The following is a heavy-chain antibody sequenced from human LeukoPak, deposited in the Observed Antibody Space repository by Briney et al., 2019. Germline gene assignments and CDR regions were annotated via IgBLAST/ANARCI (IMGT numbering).Heavy chain of an antibody. J-gene: IGHJ3*02. CDR2: FDPEDGET. D-gene: IGHD3-22*01. V-gene: IGHV1-24*01. CDR3: AANMIVVVLDAFDI. Sequence: ASVKVSCKVSGYTLTELSMHWVRQAPGKGLEWMGGFDPEDGETIYAQKFQGRVTMTEDTSTDTAYMELGSLRSEDTAVYYCAANMIVVVLDAFDIWGQGTMVTVSS. CDR1: GYTLTELS.